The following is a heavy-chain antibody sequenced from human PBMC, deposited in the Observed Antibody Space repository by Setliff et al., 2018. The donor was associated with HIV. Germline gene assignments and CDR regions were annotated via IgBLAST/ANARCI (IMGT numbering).Heavy chain of an antibody. V-gene: IGHV4-31*03. J-gene: IGHJ4*02. CDR2: IYYTGST. CDR3: ASELQGHSSSWPNY. CDR1: GASVSSGGFY. Sequence: PSETLSLTCTVSGASVSSGGFYWSWIRQPPGKGLEWIGYIYYTGSTYYNPSLKSRVTISVDTSKNQFSLKLRSVTAADTAVYYCASELQGHSSSWPNYWGQGTLVTVSS. D-gene: IGHD6-13*01.